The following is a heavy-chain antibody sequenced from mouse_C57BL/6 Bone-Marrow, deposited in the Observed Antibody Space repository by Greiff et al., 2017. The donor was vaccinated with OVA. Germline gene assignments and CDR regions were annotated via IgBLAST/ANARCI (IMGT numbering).Heavy chain of an antibody. J-gene: IGHJ3*01. CDR3: ARGAY. Sequence: VQGVESGAELVKPGASVKISCKASGYTFSTYWMNWVKQRPGKGLEWIGQIYPGDGDTNYNGKFKGKATLTADTSSSTAYMQLSSLTSADSAVYFCARGAYWGQGTLVTVSS. CDR2: IYPGDGDT. V-gene: IGHV1-80*01. CDR1: GYTFSTYW.